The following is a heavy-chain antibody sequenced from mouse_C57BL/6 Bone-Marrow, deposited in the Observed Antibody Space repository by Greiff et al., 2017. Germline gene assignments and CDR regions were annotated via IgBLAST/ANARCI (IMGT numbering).Heavy chain of an antibody. Sequence: EVKLQESGGGLVQPKGSLKLSCAASGFSFNTYAMNWVRQAPGKGLEWVARIRSKSNNYATYYADSVKDRFTISRDDSESMLYLQMNNLKTEDTAMYYCVRHTTVVAHWYFDVWGTGTTVTVSS. CDR3: VRHTTVVAHWYFDV. D-gene: IGHD1-1*01. CDR2: IRSKSNNYAT. CDR1: GFSFNTYA. J-gene: IGHJ1*03. V-gene: IGHV10-1*01.